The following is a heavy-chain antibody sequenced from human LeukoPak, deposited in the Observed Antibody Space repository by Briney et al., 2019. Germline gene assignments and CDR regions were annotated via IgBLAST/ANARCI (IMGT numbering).Heavy chain of an antibody. CDR2: ISSSGSTI. J-gene: IGHJ6*02. CDR3: ARDRSSTSCLKHYYYYYGMDV. D-gene: IGHD2-2*01. V-gene: IGHV3-48*03. Sequence: PGGSLRLSCAASGFTFSSYEMNWVRQAPGKGLEWVSYISSSGSTIYYADSVKGRFTISRDNAKNSLYLQMNSLRAEDTAVYYCARDRSSTSCLKHYYYYYGMDVWGQGTTVTVSS. CDR1: GFTFSSYE.